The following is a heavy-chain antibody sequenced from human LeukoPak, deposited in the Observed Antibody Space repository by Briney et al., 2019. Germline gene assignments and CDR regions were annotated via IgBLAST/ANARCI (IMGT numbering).Heavy chain of an antibody. D-gene: IGHD6-13*01. Sequence: ASVKASCKASGYTFTSYDINWVRQATGQGLEWMGWMNPNSGNTGYAQKFQGRVTMTRNTSISTAYMELSSLRSEDTAVYYCARDLRKQQRSGGYWGQGTLVTVSS. CDR3: ARDLRKQQRSGGY. V-gene: IGHV1-8*01. CDR1: GYTFTSYD. J-gene: IGHJ4*02. CDR2: MNPNSGNT.